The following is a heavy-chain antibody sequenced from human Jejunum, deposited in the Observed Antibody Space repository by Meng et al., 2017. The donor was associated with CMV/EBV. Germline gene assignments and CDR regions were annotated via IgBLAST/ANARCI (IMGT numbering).Heavy chain of an antibody. CDR2: IYRGGST. CDR1: GFTVSSNY. V-gene: IGHV3-66*02. CDR3: ARDGLVAANLIPH. D-gene: IGHD2-15*01. J-gene: IGHJ4*02. Sequence: AAAGFTVSSNYRSWVRQAPGMGLEWVSVIYRGGSTIYADSVKGRFTISRDISKNTVYLQMSSLRVEDTAIYYCARDGLVAANLIPHWGQGTLVTVSS.